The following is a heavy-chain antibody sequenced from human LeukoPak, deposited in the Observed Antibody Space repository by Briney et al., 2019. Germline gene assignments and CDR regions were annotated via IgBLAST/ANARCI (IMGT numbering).Heavy chain of an antibody. Sequence: GGSLRLSCAASGFTFRTYAMSWVRQAPGKGLEWVSAISGSGGSTYYADSVKGRFTISRDNSKNTLYLQMNSLRAEDTAVYYCATPRVSYDSSGYYGTRFDPWGQGTLVTVSS. D-gene: IGHD3-22*01. CDR1: GFTFRTYA. J-gene: IGHJ5*02. CDR3: ATPRVSYDSSGYYGTRFDP. CDR2: ISGSGGST. V-gene: IGHV3-23*01.